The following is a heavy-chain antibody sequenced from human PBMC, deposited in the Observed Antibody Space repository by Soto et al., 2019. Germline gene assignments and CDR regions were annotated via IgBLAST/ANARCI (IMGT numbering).Heavy chain of an antibody. Sequence: VQVLESGGGLVQPGGSLRLSCAASGFTLTTYAMTWVRQPPGKGLEWVSSMNRAGTSISHADSVKGRFTTSRDNSKNKMHLQMNSVRAEDTAVYYGARRGADHYLYGMDVWGQGTTVVVSS. J-gene: IGHJ6*02. CDR2: MNRAGTSI. V-gene: IGHV3-23*01. CDR1: GFTLTTYA. CDR3: ARRGADHYLYGMDV.